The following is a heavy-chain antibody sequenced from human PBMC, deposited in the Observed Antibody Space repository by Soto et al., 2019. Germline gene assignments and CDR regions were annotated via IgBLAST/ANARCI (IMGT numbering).Heavy chain of an antibody. CDR2: IYHSGST. CDR3: ERVDGPYCSSTTCYTYFNL. Sequence: PSETLSLTCGVSGYSLSSGYYWGWIRQPPGKGLEWIGSIYHSGSTYYNPSLKSRVTISVDTSKNQFSLKLSSVTAADTAVYYCERVDGPYCSSTTCYTYFNLWGRGTLVTVSS. V-gene: IGHV4-38-2*01. J-gene: IGHJ2*01. CDR1: GYSLSSGYY. D-gene: IGHD2-2*02.